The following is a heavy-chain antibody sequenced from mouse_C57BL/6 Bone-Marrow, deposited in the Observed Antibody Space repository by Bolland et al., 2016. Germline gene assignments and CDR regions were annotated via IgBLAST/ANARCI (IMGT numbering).Heavy chain of an antibody. Sequence: PGSGSTNYNEKFKSKATLTVDTSSSTAYMQLSSLISEDSAVYYCAKALLSYYAMDYCGQGTS. CDR3: AKALLSYYAMDY. V-gene: IGHV1-55*01. D-gene: IGHD2-10*01. CDR2: PGSGST. J-gene: IGHJ4*01.